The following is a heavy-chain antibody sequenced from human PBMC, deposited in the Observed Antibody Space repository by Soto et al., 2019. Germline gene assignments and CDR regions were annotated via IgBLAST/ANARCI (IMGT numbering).Heavy chain of an antibody. V-gene: IGHV4-34*01. D-gene: IGHD3-10*01. Sequence: SETLSLTCAVYGGSFSGYYWSWIRQPPGKGLEWIGEINHSGSTNYNPSLKSRVTISVDTSKNQFSLKLSSVTAADTAVYYCARVPRYGSGSYYYYYCGMDVWGQGTTVTVSS. CDR2: INHSGST. CDR3: ARVPRYGSGSYYYYYCGMDV. CDR1: GGSFSGYY. J-gene: IGHJ6*02.